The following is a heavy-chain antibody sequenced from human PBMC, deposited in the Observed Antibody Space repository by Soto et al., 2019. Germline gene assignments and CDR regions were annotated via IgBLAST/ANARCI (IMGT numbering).Heavy chain of an antibody. CDR3: AREGGYDRRDAFDI. D-gene: IGHD5-12*01. V-gene: IGHV1-69*01. CDR1: GGTFSSYA. CDR2: IIPIVGTA. J-gene: IGHJ3*02. Sequence: QVQLVQSGAEVKKPGSSVKFSCKASGGTFSSYAISWVRKAPGQGLEWMGGIIPIVGTANYAQKFQGRVTITADESTSPAYMELSSLRSEDTAVYYCAREGGYDRRDAFDIWGQGTMVTVS.